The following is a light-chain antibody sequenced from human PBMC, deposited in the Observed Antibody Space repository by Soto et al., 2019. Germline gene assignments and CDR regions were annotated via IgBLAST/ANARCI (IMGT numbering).Light chain of an antibody. V-gene: IGKV3-11*01. Sequence: EIVLTQSPATLSLSPGETATLSCRASQSVGSYLAWYQQKPGQAPRLLVHDASNRATGIPARFSGSGSGTDFTLTITSLEPEDFAVYYCQQRRNWPLTFGPGTKVDI. CDR2: DAS. J-gene: IGKJ3*01. CDR1: QSVGSY. CDR3: QQRRNWPLT.